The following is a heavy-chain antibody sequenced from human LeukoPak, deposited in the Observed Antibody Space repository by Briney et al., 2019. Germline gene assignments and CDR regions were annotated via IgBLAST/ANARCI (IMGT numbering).Heavy chain of an antibody. D-gene: IGHD3-16*01. CDR1: GGSISSYY. Sequence: SETLCLTCTVSGGSISSYYWSWIRQPPGKGLEWIGDIYYSGSPNYNASFKRRVTISVDTSKTQFSLKLSSVTAADTAVYYCARGYYDYVWGSYKWFDPWGQGTLVTVSS. CDR3: ARGYYDYVWGSYKWFDP. V-gene: IGHV4-59*01. CDR2: IYYSGSP. J-gene: IGHJ5*02.